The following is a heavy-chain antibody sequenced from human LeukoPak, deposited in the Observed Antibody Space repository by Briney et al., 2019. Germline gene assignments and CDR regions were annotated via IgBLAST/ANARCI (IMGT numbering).Heavy chain of an antibody. Sequence: GGSLRLSCAASGFTFSNFWMNWVRQAPGKGLEWVANIKQDGSVKHYVDSVKGRFTISRDNTKNSLYLQMNSLRAEDTAVYYCAKDGAHHAFDYWGQGTLVTVSS. D-gene: IGHD4/OR15-4a*01. CDR3: AKDGAHHAFDY. V-gene: IGHV3-7*01. J-gene: IGHJ4*02. CDR2: IKQDGSVK. CDR1: GFTFSNFW.